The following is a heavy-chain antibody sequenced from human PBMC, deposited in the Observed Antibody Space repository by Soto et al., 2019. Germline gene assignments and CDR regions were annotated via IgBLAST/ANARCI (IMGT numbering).Heavy chain of an antibody. CDR3: ATSCSGGSCYPGTDAFDI. Sequence: SGGSLRLSCAASGFTFSSYGMHWVRQAPGKGLEWVAVISYDGSNKYYADSVKGRFTISRDNSKNTLYLQMNSLRAEDTAVYYCATSCSGGSCYPGTDAFDIWGQGTMVTVSS. CDR1: GFTFSSYG. V-gene: IGHV3-30*03. CDR2: ISYDGSNK. J-gene: IGHJ3*02. D-gene: IGHD2-15*01.